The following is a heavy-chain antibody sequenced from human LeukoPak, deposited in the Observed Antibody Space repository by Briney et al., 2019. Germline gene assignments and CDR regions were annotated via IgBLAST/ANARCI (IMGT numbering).Heavy chain of an antibody. CDR2: ISGSGGST. J-gene: IGHJ6*02. CDR1: GFTFSTDA. Sequence: GESLRLSCAASGFTFSTDAMSWVRQAPAKGLEWVSAISGSGGSTYYADSVKDRFTISCVNTKNTLYLQMNSLRGDDTAVYYCAKAHGSGSPYNYYYGMDVWGEGTT. CDR3: AKAHGSGSPYNYYYGMDV. V-gene: IGHV3-23*01. D-gene: IGHD3-10*01.